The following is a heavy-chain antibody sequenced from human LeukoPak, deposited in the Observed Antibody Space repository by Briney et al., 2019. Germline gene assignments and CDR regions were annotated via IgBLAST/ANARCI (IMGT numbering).Heavy chain of an antibody. J-gene: IGHJ4*02. Sequence: GGSLRLSCAASGFTFSSYAMSWVRQAPGKGLEWVSTISGGGGTYYADSVKGRFTISRDNSKNTLYLQMNSLRAEDTAVYYCAKTLRISYYFDYWGQGALVTASS. D-gene: IGHD3-3*01. CDR1: GFTFSSYA. CDR3: AKTLRISYYFDY. CDR2: ISGGGGT. V-gene: IGHV3-23*01.